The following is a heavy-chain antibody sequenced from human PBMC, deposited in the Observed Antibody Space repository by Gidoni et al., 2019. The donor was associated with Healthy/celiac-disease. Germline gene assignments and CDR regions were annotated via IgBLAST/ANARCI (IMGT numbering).Heavy chain of an antibody. J-gene: IGHJ6*02. Sequence: EVQLVESGGGLVQPGGSLRLSCAASGFTFSSYWMGWVRQAPGKGLEWVANIKQDGSEKYYVDSVKGRFTISRDNAKNSLYLQMNSLRAEDTAVYYCARDSGSYYRVYYYGMDVWGQGTTVTVSS. CDR2: IKQDGSEK. CDR3: ARDSGSYYRVYYYGMDV. CDR1: GFTFSSYW. D-gene: IGHD1-26*01. V-gene: IGHV3-7*01.